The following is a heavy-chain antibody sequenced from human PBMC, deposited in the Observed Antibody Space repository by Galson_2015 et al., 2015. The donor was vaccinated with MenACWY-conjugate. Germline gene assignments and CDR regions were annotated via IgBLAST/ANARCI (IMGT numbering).Heavy chain of an antibody. J-gene: IGHJ6*02. CDR3: ARDRGGWNSLR. Sequence: SLRLSCAASGFTFSSYAMSWVRQTPGKGLEWVSAVSGSGDNTYYADSVKGRFTISRDNSKITLDLQMNSPRVEDTAVYYCARDRGGWNSLRWGQGTTVTVSS. V-gene: IGHV3-23*01. D-gene: IGHD1-7*01. CDR2: VSGSGDNT. CDR1: GFTFSSYA.